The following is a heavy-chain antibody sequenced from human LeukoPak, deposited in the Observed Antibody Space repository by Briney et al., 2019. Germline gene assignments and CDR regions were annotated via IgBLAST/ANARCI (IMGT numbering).Heavy chain of an antibody. J-gene: IGHJ3*02. Sequence: PSETLSLTCTVSGGSIRSYYWSWVRQPPGKGLEWIGYIYYSGSTNYNPSLKSRVTISVDTSKNQFSLKMSSVTAADTAVYYCARLKNIDAFDIWGQGTMVTVSS. CDR2: IYYSGST. CDR1: GGSIRSYY. V-gene: IGHV4-59*08. CDR3: ARLKNIDAFDI.